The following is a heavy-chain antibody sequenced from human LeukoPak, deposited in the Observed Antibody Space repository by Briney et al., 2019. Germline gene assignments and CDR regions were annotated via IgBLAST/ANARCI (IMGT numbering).Heavy chain of an antibody. J-gene: IGHJ5*02. CDR1: GGTFSSYA. D-gene: IGHD3-22*01. CDR2: IIPIFGTA. Sequence: SVRVSCKASGGTFSSYAMSWVRQAPGQGLEWMGGIIPIFGTANYAQKFQGRVTITADESTSTAYMELSSLRSEGTAVYYCARGYYYDSSGCSWFDPWGQGTLVTVSS. V-gene: IGHV1-69*13. CDR3: ARGYYYDSSGCSWFDP.